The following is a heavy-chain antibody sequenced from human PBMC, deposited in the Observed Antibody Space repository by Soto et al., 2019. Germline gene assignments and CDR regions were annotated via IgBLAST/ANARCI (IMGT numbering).Heavy chain of an antibody. J-gene: IGHJ4*02. CDR3: ARVYRYSGSPFSFDY. Sequence: EVQLVESGGGLVQPGGSLRLSCAASGFTFSSYWMSWVRQAPGKGLEWVANIKQDGSEKYYVDSVKGRFTISRDNAKNSLYMQMNSLRAEDTAVYYCARVYRYSGSPFSFDYWGQGTLVTVSS. D-gene: IGHD1-26*01. V-gene: IGHV3-7*01. CDR2: IKQDGSEK. CDR1: GFTFSSYW.